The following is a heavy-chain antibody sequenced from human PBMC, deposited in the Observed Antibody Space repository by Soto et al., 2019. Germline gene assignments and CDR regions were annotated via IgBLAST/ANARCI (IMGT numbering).Heavy chain of an antibody. Sequence: ASLKGSCKGSGYSFSVYYSDWGRKDPGQGLEWMGWINPNSGGTNYAQKFQGRVTMTRDTSISTAYMELSRLRSDDTAVYYCARDIVVVPATPLANYWGQGPLVTGS. CDR1: GYSFSVYY. D-gene: IGHD2-2*01. CDR2: INPNSGGT. V-gene: IGHV1-2*02. J-gene: IGHJ4*02. CDR3: ARDIVVVPATPLANY.